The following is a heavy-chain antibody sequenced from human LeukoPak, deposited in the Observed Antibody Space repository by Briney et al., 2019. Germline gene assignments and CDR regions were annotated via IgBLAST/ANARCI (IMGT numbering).Heavy chain of an antibody. CDR2: ISSNGGST. CDR1: GFTFSSYA. V-gene: IGHV3-64*01. J-gene: IGHJ6*02. Sequence: GGSLRLSCAASGFTFSSYAMHWVRQAPGKGLEYVSTISSNGGSTYYANSVKGRFTISRDNSKNTLYLQMGSLRAEDMAVYYCARVGRASSEVYCSGGSCYSGTRNYYGMDVWGQGTTVTVSS. D-gene: IGHD2-15*01. CDR3: ARVGRASSEVYCSGGSCYSGTRNYYGMDV.